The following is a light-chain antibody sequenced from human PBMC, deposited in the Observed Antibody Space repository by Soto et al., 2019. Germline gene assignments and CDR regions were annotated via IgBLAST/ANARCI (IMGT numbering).Light chain of an antibody. J-gene: IGKJ4*01. Sequence: PGEIVTLSCRASQSVSSSYLTWYQQKPGQAPRLLIYGVSSRAYGIPDRFSGSGSGTDFTLTISRLEPEDFATYYCQQSYSTPLTFGGGTKVDIK. CDR3: QQSYSTPLT. V-gene: IGKV3-20*01. CDR1: QSVSSSY. CDR2: GVS.